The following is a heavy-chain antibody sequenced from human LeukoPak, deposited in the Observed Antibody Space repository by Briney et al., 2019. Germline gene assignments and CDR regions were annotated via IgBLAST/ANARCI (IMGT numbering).Heavy chain of an antibody. V-gene: IGHV6-1*01. CDR2: TYYRSKWYN. CDR3: ARGIVVVPAADLFDY. J-gene: IGHJ4*02. D-gene: IGHD2-2*01. Sequence: SQTLSLTCAISGDSVSSNSAAWNWIRQSPLRGLEWLGRTYYRSKWYNDYAVSVKSRITINPDTSKNQFSLQLNSVTPEDTAVYYCARGIVVVPAADLFDYWGQGTLVTVSS. CDR1: GDSVSSNSAA.